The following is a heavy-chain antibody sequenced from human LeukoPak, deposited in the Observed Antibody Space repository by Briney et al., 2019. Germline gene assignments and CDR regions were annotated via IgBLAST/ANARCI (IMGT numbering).Heavy chain of an antibody. CDR3: ARAVRFWDPFDY. CDR1: GFTVSSNY. D-gene: IGHD3-3*01. CDR2: IYSGGTT. J-gene: IGHJ4*02. Sequence: GGSLRLSCAASGFTVSSNYMSWVRQAPGKGLEWVSIIYSGGTTYYADSVKGRFTISRDNSKNTLYLQMNRLRAEDTAVYHCARAVRFWDPFDYWGQGTLVTVSS. V-gene: IGHV3-53*01.